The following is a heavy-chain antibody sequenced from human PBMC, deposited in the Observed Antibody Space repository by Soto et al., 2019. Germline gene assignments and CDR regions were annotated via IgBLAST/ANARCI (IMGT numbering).Heavy chain of an antibody. V-gene: IGHV5-10-1*01. Sequence: GESLKISCKGSGYSFAGYWITWVRQKPGKGLEWMGRIDPSDSQTYYSPSFRGHVTISVTKSISTAYLQWSSLKASDTAMYYCARHAYYYGSGSQENYYYGMDVWGQGTTVTVSS. J-gene: IGHJ6*02. CDR1: GYSFAGYW. D-gene: IGHD3-10*01. CDR2: IDPSDSQT. CDR3: ARHAYYYGSGSQENYYYGMDV.